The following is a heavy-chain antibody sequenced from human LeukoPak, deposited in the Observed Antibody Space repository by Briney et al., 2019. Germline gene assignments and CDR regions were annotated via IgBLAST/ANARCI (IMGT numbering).Heavy chain of an antibody. J-gene: IGHJ4*02. D-gene: IGHD3-9*01. CDR3: ARVPILTGYTRTYYFDY. Sequence: GGSLRLSCAASGFTVSSNYISWVRQAPGKGLEWVSVIYSGGSTYYADSVKGRFTISRDNSKNALYLQMNSLRAEDTAVYYCARVPILTGYTRTYYFDYWGQGTLVTVSS. CDR1: GFTVSSNY. CDR2: IYSGGST. V-gene: IGHV3-66*01.